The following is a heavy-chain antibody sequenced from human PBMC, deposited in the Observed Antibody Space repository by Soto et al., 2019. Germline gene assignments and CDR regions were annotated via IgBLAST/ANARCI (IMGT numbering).Heavy chain of an antibody. CDR1: GGSVSSGSYY. Sequence: SETLSLTCTVSGGSVSSGSYYWSWIRQPPGKGLEWIGYIYYSGSTNYNPALKSRVTISVDTSKNQFSLKLSSVTAADTAVYYCARTMVGARAGYFDYWGRGTLVTVSS. J-gene: IGHJ4*02. CDR3: ARTMVGARAGYFDY. D-gene: IGHD1-26*01. V-gene: IGHV4-61*01. CDR2: IYYSGST.